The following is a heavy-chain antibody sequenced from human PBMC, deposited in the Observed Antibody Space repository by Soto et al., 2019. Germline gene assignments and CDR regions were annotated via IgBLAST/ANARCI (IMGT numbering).Heavy chain of an antibody. CDR1: GCSFSSYG. J-gene: IGHJ6*02. CDR2: ISYDGSKE. Sequence: LRLSCVASGCSFSSYGMHWVRQVPGQGPEWVAVISYDGSKETYADSVKGRFTISRDNSKNTLYLQMNSLRVEDKALYYCAKEGRQWLTYYYYGMDLWRQGPSVTVSS. D-gene: IGHD6-19*01. V-gene: IGHV3-30*18. CDR3: AKEGRQWLTYYYYGMDL.